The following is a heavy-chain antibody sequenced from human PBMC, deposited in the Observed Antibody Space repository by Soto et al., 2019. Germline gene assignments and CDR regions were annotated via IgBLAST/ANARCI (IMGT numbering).Heavy chain of an antibody. Sequence: QVQLVQSGGEVKKPGASVKVSCKTTGYSFTTYGISWVRQDPGQGLEWMGWISAYNGNTNYAQKLQARVTMITATSTRTAYMELRSQRSDDTAVYYFAREGPAPYYYYGMDVRGQGSTITVSS. V-gene: IGHV1-18*01. J-gene: IGHJ6*02. CDR3: AREGPAPYYYYGMDV. CDR1: GYSFTTYG. CDR2: ISAYNGNT.